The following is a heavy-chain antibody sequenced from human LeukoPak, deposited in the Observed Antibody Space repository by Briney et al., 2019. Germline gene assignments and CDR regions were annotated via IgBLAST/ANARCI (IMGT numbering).Heavy chain of an antibody. CDR2: INHSGST. Sequence: SETLSLTCTVSGGSISSYYWSWIRQPPGKGLEWIGEINHSGSTNYNPSLKSRVTISVDTSKNQFSLKLSSVTAADTAVYYCAAGWSARYNWCDPWGQGTLVTVSS. D-gene: IGHD6-19*01. CDR3: AAGWSARYNWCDP. CDR1: GGSISSYY. J-gene: IGHJ5*02. V-gene: IGHV4-34*01.